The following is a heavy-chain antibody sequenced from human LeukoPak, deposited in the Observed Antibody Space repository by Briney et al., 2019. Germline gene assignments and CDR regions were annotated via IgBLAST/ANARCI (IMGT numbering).Heavy chain of an antibody. CDR2: ISGSGGST. J-gene: IGHJ4*02. Sequence: GGSLRLSCAASGFTLSSYAMSWVRQAPGKGLEWVSAISGSGGSTYYADSVKGRFTISRDNSKNTLYLQMNSLRAEDTAVYYCAILITMVRGVTKPFDYWGQGTLVTVSS. CDR3: AILITMVRGVTKPFDY. D-gene: IGHD3-10*01. CDR1: GFTLSSYA. V-gene: IGHV3-23*01.